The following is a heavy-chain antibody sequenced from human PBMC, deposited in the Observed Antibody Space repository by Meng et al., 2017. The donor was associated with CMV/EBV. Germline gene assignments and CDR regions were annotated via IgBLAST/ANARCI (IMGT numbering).Heavy chain of an antibody. Sequence: GPLSLPCTVSGGSVSSGSYYWSWIRQPPGKGLEWIGCIYYSGSTNYNPSLKSRVTISVDTSKNQFSLKLSSVTAADTAVYYCATHILANYYDSSGYVYWGQGTLVTVSS. CDR2: IYYSGST. J-gene: IGHJ4*02. D-gene: IGHD3-22*01. CDR3: ATHILANYYDSSGYVY. V-gene: IGHV4-61*01. CDR1: GGSVSSGSYY.